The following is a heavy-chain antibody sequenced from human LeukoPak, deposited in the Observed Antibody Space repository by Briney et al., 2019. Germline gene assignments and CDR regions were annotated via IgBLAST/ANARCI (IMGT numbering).Heavy chain of an antibody. D-gene: IGHD1-1*01. Sequence: SETLSLTCSVSGGSISSSSYYWGWIRQPAGKGLEWIGRIYISGSTNYNPSLKSRVTMSVDTSKNQFSLKLSSVTAADTAVYYCARDRGTWNDDGFDYWGQGTLVTVSS. V-gene: IGHV4-61*02. J-gene: IGHJ4*02. CDR3: ARDRGTWNDDGFDY. CDR1: GGSISSSSYY. CDR2: IYISGST.